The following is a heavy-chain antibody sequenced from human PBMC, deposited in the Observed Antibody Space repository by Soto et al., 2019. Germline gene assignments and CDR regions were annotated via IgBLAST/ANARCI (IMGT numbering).Heavy chain of an antibody. Sequence: QVQLQQWGAGLLKPSETLSLTCAVYGGSFSGYTWIWIRQPPWKGLEWIGEINHSGTTNHNPSLKSRVIISVDTSKKQFSLRLTSVTAADTAVYYCARGSDYTSSFDYWGQGTLVTVSS. CDR1: GGSFSGYT. V-gene: IGHV4-34*01. CDR3: ARGSDYTSSFDY. D-gene: IGHD3-16*01. J-gene: IGHJ4*02. CDR2: INHSGTT.